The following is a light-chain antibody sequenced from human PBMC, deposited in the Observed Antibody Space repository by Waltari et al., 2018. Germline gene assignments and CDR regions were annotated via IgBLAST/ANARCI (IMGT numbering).Light chain of an antibody. V-gene: IGLV6-57*04. CDR1: GGSIASDY. CDR3: QSSDNNTVF. CDR2: ENF. Sequence: FLLTQPHSVSESPGKTITISCTRSGGSIASDYVQWYQQRPGSAPTTVIFENFQRPSGVPHRFSGSIDSSSNSSSFIISGLKTEDEADYYCQSSDNNTVFFGGGTRLTVL. J-gene: IGLJ2*01.